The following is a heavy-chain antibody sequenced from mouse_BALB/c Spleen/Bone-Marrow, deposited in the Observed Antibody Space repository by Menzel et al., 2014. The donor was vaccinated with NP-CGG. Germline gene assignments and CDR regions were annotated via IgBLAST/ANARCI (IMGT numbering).Heavy chain of an antibody. J-gene: IGHJ3*01. CDR2: IDPANGNT. Sequence: EVQLQQSGAELVKPGASVKLTCTASGFNIKDTYMHWVKQRPEQGLEWIGRIDPANGNTKYDPKFQGKATITADTSSNKAYLQLSSLTSEDTAGYYCAGDGAYWGQGTLVTVSA. CDR1: GFNIKDTY. V-gene: IGHV14-3*02. D-gene: IGHD3-3*01. CDR3: AGDGAY.